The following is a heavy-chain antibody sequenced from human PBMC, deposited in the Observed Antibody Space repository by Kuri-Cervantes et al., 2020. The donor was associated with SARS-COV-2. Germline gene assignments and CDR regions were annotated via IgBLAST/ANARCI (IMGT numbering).Heavy chain of an antibody. V-gene: IGHV3-30-3*01. D-gene: IGHD3-10*01. J-gene: IGHJ5*02. CDR3: ARGGEDAVQETRNWFEP. CDR1: GFTFSSYA. CDR2: ISYDGSNK. Sequence: GESLKISCAASGFTFSSYAMHWVRQAPGKGLGWVAVISYDGSNKYYADSVKGRFTISRDNSKNTLYLQMNSLRADDTAVYYCARGGEDAVQETRNWFEPWGQGTQVTVSS.